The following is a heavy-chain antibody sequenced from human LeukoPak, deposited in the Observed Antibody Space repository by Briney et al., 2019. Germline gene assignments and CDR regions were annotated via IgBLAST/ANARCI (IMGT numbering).Heavy chain of an antibody. CDR1: GFTFSSDW. Sequence: PGGSLRLSCAASGFTFSSDWMSWVRQAPGKGLEWVANIKQDGSEKYYVDSVEGRFTISRDNGKNSVYLQMNSLRVEDTAVYYCARGGYNYYYWGQGTLVTVSS. CDR3: ARGGYNYYY. D-gene: IGHD5-24*01. CDR2: IKQDGSEK. V-gene: IGHV3-7*01. J-gene: IGHJ4*02.